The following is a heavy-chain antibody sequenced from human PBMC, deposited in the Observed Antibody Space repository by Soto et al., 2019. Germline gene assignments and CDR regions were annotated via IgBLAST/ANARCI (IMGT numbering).Heavy chain of an antibody. CDR1: GGTFSSYA. CDR3: ARDRKYCSSTSCYDRPGLYYYYGMDV. V-gene: IGHV1-69*13. D-gene: IGHD2-2*01. J-gene: IGHJ6*02. CDR2: IIPIFGTA. Sequence: ASVKISCKASGGTFSSYAISWVRQAPGQGLEWMGGIIPIFGTANYAQKFQGRVTITADESTSTAYMELSSLRSEDTAVYYCARDRKYCSSTSCYDRPGLYYYYGMDVWGQGTTVTVSS.